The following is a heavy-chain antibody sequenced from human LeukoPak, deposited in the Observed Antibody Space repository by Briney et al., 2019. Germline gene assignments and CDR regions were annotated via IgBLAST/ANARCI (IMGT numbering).Heavy chain of an antibody. CDR2: IYHSGST. CDR1: GGSISSGGYS. V-gene: IGHV4-30-2*01. J-gene: IGHJ4*02. Sequence: SQTLSLTCAVSGGSISSGGYSWSWIRQPPGKGLEWIGYIYHSGSTYYNPSLKSRVTISVDRSKNQSSLKLSSVTAADTAVYYCAGGYSQLRFDYWGQGTLVTVSS. CDR3: AGGYSQLRFDY. D-gene: IGHD1-1*01.